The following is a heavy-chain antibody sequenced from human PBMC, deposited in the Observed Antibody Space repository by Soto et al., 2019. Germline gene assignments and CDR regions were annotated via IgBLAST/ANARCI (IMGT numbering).Heavy chain of an antibody. J-gene: IGHJ3*02. Sequence: PGGSLSLSCAATGFAFSRYSMSWVRQAPGKGLEWVSFIGTADIYYADSVKGRFTITRDNSKNLVFLQMNSLRADNTAVYYCAKDHFTVNGVLDDLDIWGQGTMVTVSS. CDR2: IGTADI. D-gene: IGHD2-8*01. CDR3: AKDHFTVNGVLDDLDI. V-gene: IGHV3-23*01. CDR1: GFAFSRYS.